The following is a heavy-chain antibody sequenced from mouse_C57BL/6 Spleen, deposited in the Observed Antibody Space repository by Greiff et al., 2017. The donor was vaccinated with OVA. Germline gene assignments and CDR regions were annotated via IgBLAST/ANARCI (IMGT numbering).Heavy chain of an antibody. Sequence: VQLQQSGAELVKPGASVKLSCTASGFNIQDYYMHWVKQRTGQGLEWIGRIDPEDGATKYDPKFQGKATITADTSSNTAYLQLSSLTSEDTAVYYCARGDYDGDYFDDWGQGTTLTVSS. CDR1: GFNIQDYY. CDR3: ARGDYDGDYFDD. CDR2: IDPEDGAT. J-gene: IGHJ2*01. D-gene: IGHD2-4*01. V-gene: IGHV14-2*01.